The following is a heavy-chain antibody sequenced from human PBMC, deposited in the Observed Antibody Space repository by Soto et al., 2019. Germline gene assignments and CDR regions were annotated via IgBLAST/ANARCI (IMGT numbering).Heavy chain of an antibody. CDR1: GGTFRSYA. CDR2: IIPIFGTA. Sequence: ASVKVSCKASGGTFRSYAISWVRQAPGQGLERMGGIIPIFGTANYAQKFQGRVTITADKSTSTAYMELSSLRSEDTAVYYCARDLRWPAESYYYYGMDVWGQGTTVT. V-gene: IGHV1-69*06. CDR3: ARDLRWPAESYYYYGMDV. D-gene: IGHD2-21*01. J-gene: IGHJ6*02.